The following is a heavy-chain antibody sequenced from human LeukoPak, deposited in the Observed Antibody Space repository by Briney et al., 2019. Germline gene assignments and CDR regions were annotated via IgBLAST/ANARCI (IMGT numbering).Heavy chain of an antibody. CDR1: GFTFSSYG. V-gene: IGHV3-30*02. CDR2: MRYDGSDK. Sequence: GGSLRLSCAASGFTFSSYGMHWVRQAPGKGLEWVTFMRYDGSDKKYVDSVMGRFAISRDISKNSLYLQMNRLRAEDTALYYCAKISPTGGFDYWGQGTLVTVSS. J-gene: IGHJ4*02. D-gene: IGHD1-14*01. CDR3: AKISPTGGFDY.